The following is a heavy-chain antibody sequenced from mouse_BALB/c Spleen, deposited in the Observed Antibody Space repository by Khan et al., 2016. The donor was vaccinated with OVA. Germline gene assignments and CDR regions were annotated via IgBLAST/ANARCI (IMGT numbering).Heavy chain of an antibody. CDR1: GYIFTDYA. V-gene: IGHV1S137*01. D-gene: IGHD2-3*01. J-gene: IGHJ2*01. Sequence: QVRLQQSGPELVRPGVSVKISCKGSGYIFTDYAMHWVKQSHAKSLEWIGLISTYSGNTNYNQKFKGKATMTVDKSSSTAYMELARLTSEDSAIYYGARRAYDGYYDYWGQGTTLTVSS. CDR2: ISTYSGNT. CDR3: ARRAYDGYYDY.